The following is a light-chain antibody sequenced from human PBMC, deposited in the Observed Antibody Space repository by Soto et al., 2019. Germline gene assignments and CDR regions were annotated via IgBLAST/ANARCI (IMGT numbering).Light chain of an antibody. J-gene: IGLJ1*01. CDR3: CSYAGTVAYV. Sequence: QSVLTQPASVSGSPGQSITICCTGTTTDIGNYNLVSWYQLVPGKAPKFIIFEVSKRPSGVSDRFSGSKSGNTASLTISGLQADDEADYYCCSYAGTVAYVFGTGTKVTVL. CDR2: EVS. CDR1: TTDIGNYNL. V-gene: IGLV2-23*02.